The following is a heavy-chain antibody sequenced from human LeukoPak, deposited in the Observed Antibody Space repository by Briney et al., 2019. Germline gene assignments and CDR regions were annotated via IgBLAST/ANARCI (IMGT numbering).Heavy chain of an antibody. CDR3: AKVYPGPLSVTMIVSGFDY. V-gene: IGHV3-23*01. CDR2: ISGSGGST. CDR1: GFTFSSYA. Sequence: GGSLRLSCAASGFTFSSYAMSWVRQAPWKGLEWVSAISGSGGSTYYADSVKGRFTISRDNSKNTLYLQMNSLRAEDTAVYYCAKVYPGPLSVTMIVSGFDYWGQGTLVTVSS. J-gene: IGHJ4*02. D-gene: IGHD3-22*01.